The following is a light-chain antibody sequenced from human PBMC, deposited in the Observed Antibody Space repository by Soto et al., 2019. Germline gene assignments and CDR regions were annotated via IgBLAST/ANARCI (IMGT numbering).Light chain of an antibody. J-gene: IGLJ2*01. V-gene: IGLV1-40*01. CDR2: GNR. CDR3: SSYTSSSTLV. Sequence: QSVLTQPPSVSGAPGQRVTISCTGSSSNLGAGYDVHWYQLLPGTAPKLLIYGNRNRPSGVPDRFSGSKSGTSASLAITGPQAEDEADYYCSSYTSSSTLVFGGGTKVTVL. CDR1: SSNLGAGYD.